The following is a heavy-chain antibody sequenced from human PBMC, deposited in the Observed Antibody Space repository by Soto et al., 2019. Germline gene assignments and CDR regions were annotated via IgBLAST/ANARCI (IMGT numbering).Heavy chain of an antibody. CDR2: IIPIFGTA. J-gene: IGHJ6*01. CDR3: ARGMAVAGDYYYYGMDV. Sequence: QGQLVQSGAEVKKPGSSVKVSCKASGGTFSSYAISWVRQAPGQGLEWMGGIIPIFGTANYAQKFQGRGTITADESTSTAYMELSSLRSEVTAVYYCARGMAVAGDYYYYGMDVWGQGPTVTVSS. CDR1: GGTFSSYA. D-gene: IGHD6-19*01. V-gene: IGHV1-69*01.